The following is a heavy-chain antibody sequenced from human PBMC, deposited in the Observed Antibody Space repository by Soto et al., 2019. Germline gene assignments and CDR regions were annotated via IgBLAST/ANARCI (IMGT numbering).Heavy chain of an antibody. CDR2: IIPILGIA. J-gene: IGHJ6*02. CDR1: GGTFSSYT. D-gene: IGHD1-1*01. Sequence: QVQLVQSGAEVKKPGSSVKVSCKASGGTFSSYTISWVRQAPGQGLEWMGRIIPILGIANYAQKFQGRVTITADKSTSTAYMEMSRLRSEDTAVYYCARHWSDESDYYGMDVWGQGTTVTVSS. V-gene: IGHV1-69*02. CDR3: ARHWSDESDYYGMDV.